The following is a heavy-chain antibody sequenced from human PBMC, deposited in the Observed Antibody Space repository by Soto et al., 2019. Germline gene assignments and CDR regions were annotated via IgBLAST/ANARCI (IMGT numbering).Heavy chain of an antibody. J-gene: IGHJ4*02. CDR1: GFTFSGSS. V-gene: IGHV3-73*01. CDR3: TLPGTGHYYVS. D-gene: IGHD1-1*01. CDR2: IRDKSHSYAT. Sequence: EVQLVESGGALVQPGGSLKLSCAASGFTFSGSSMHWVRQASGRGLEWVGRIRDKSHSYATAYAASVNGRFTISRDDSKNMVYLQMNTPETEDTAVYYRTLPGTGHYYVSWGQGTLVTVSS.